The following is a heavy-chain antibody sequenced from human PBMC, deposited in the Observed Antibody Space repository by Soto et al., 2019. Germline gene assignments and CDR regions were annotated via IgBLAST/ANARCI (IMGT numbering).Heavy chain of an antibody. CDR3: ARGELTYYYYMDV. D-gene: IGHD1-7*01. CDR2: ISSSGSTI. Sequence: PGGSLRLSCAASGFTFSDYYMSWIRQAPGKGLEWVSYISSSGSTIYYADSVKGRFTISRDNAKNSLYLQMNSLRAKDTAVYYCARGELTYYYYMDVWGKGTTVTVSS. CDR1: GFTFSDYY. J-gene: IGHJ6*03. V-gene: IGHV3-11*01.